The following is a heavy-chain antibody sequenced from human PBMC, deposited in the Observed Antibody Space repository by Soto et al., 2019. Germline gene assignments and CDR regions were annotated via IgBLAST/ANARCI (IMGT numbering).Heavy chain of an antibody. V-gene: IGHV3-21*01. J-gene: IGHJ3*02. CDR2: ITSTGTYI. D-gene: IGHD2-15*01. CDR1: GFTFSGYT. Sequence: EVQLVESGGGLVKPGDSPRLSCAASGFTFSGYTMNWVRQAPGKGLEWVSSITSTGTYIYYADSVKGRFAISRDNPKNSLYLQMNSLRAEDTAVYYCARLTYCSGGSCYDPDAFDIWGQGTMVTVSS. CDR3: ARLTYCSGGSCYDPDAFDI.